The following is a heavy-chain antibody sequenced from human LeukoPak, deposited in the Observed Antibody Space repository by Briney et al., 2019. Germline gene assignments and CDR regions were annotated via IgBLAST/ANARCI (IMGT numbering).Heavy chain of an antibody. J-gene: IGHJ5*02. V-gene: IGHV4-34*01. CDR3: ARRTYYYGSGSLARYNWFDP. D-gene: IGHD3-10*01. Sequence: SETLSLTCAVYGGSFSGYYWSWIRQPPGKGLEWIGEINHSGSTNYNPSLKSRVTISVDTSENQFSLKLSSVTAADTAVYYCARRTYYYGSGSLARYNWFDPWGQGTLVTVSS. CDR2: INHSGST. CDR1: GGSFSGYY.